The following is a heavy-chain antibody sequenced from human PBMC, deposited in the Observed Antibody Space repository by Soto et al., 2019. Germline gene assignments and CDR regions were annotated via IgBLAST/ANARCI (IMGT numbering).Heavy chain of an antibody. J-gene: IGHJ4*02. CDR3: AHIIEGAFFDL. CDR1: GVSLSTSGMG. D-gene: IGHD2-15*01. Sequence: QVPLKESGPTLVKPTQTLTLTCTFSGVSLSTSGMGVGWIRQPPGKALEWLALVYWDDDKRYSPSLKSRLTITKDTSKHQVVLTMTYMDPVATATYYCAHIIEGAFFDLWGQGTLVTVSS. V-gene: IGHV2-5*02. CDR2: VYWDDDK.